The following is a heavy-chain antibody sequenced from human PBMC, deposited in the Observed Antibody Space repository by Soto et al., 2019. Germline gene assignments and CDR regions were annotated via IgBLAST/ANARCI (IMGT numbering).Heavy chain of an antibody. D-gene: IGHD2-15*01. Sequence: QVQLVQSGAEVQRPGASVKVSCKTSGYTFTSFDINWVRQATGQGLEWMGWMNPNSGNTGYAQMFQGRVTMTRNTSISRPYQEQSSLRSGDTAVYYCARGPLQYCSGGSCYSFIRFDYWGQGTLVPVSS. CDR3: ARGPLQYCSGGSCYSFIRFDY. J-gene: IGHJ4*02. CDR1: GYTFTSFD. CDR2: MNPNSGNT. V-gene: IGHV1-8*01.